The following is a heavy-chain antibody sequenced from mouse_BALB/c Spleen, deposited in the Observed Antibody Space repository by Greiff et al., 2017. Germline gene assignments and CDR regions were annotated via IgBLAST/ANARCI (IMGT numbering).Heavy chain of an antibody. D-gene: IGHD1-1*01. J-gene: IGHJ4*01. CDR2: IWGGGST. Sequence: VKLMESGPGLVAPSQSLSITCTVSGFSLTGYGVNWVRQPPGKGLEWLGMIWGGGSTDYNSALKSRLSISKDNSKSQVFLKMNSLQTDDTAMYYCAAVVAWNAMDYWGQGTSVTVSS. V-gene: IGHV2-6-7*01. CDR1: GFSLTGYG. CDR3: AAVVAWNAMDY.